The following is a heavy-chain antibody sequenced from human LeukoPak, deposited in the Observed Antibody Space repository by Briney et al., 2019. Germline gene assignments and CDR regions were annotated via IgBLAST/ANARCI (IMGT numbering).Heavy chain of an antibody. CDR2: ISDSGSTI. CDR3: ARGRGWYTY. J-gene: IGHJ4*02. D-gene: IGHD6-19*01. V-gene: IGHV3-48*03. CDR1: GLSFSSYE. Sequence: GGSLRLSCAASGLSFSSYEMNCVRQAPGKGLEWVSYISDSGSTIYYADSVKGRFTISRDNAKNSLYLQMNSLRDEDTAVYYCARGRGWYTYWGQGTLVTVSS.